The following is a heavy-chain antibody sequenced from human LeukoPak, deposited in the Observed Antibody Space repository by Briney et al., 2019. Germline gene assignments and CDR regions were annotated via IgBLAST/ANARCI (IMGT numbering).Heavy chain of an antibody. Sequence: SVKVSCKASGGTFSSYAISWVRQAPGQGLEWMGGIIPIFGTANYAQKFQGRVTITADESTSTAYMELSSLRSEDTAVYCCARDPATDTMVRGEGVFNDYWGQGTLVTVSS. CDR1: GGTFSSYA. CDR2: IIPIFGTA. D-gene: IGHD3-10*01. CDR3: ARDPATDTMVRGEGVFNDY. J-gene: IGHJ4*02. V-gene: IGHV1-69*13.